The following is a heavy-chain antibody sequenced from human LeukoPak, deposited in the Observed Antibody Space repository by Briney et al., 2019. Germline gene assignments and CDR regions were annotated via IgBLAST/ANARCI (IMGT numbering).Heavy chain of an antibody. J-gene: IGHJ3*02. Sequence: GGSLRLSCAASGFTFSSYGMHWVRQAPGKGLEWVSFIRYDGSNEYYADSVRGRFTISRDNSKNTLYLQMNSLRAEDTAVYYCATESYSGSYLYAFDIWGQGTMVTVSS. CDR1: GFTFSSYG. CDR2: IRYDGSNE. CDR3: ATESYSGSYLYAFDI. D-gene: IGHD1-26*01. V-gene: IGHV3-30*02.